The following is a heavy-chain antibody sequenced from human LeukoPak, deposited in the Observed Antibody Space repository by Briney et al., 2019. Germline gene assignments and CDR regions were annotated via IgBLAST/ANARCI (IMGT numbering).Heavy chain of an antibody. D-gene: IGHD3-16*01. CDR3: ARVNWGSLVDPFDI. J-gene: IGHJ3*02. Sequence: ASVKVSCKASGYTFTGYDINWVRQATGQGLEWMGWMNPNSGNTGYAQKLQGRVTMTRNTSISTAYMELSSLRSDDTAVYYCARVNWGSLVDPFDIWGQGTMVTVSS. V-gene: IGHV1-8*01. CDR2: MNPNSGNT. CDR1: GYTFTGYD.